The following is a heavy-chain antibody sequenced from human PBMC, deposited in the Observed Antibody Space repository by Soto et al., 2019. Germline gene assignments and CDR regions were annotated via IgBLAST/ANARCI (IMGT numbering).Heavy chain of an antibody. Sequence: SETLSLTCTVSGGSISSSSYYWGWIRQPPGKGLEWIGSIYYSGSTYYNPSLKSRVTISVDTSKNQFSLKLSSVTAADTAVYYCARVLRYFDWTPIWFDPWGQGTLVTVSS. CDR3: ARVLRYFDWTPIWFDP. J-gene: IGHJ5*02. CDR2: IYYSGST. CDR1: GGSISSSSYY. V-gene: IGHV4-39*01. D-gene: IGHD3-9*01.